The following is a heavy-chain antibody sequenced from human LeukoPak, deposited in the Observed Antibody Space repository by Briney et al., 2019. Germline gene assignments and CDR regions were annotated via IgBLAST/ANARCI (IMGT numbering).Heavy chain of an antibody. CDR1: GGSFSGYY. V-gene: IGHV4-34*01. D-gene: IGHD6-19*01. CDR2: INHSGST. Sequence: SETLSLTCAVYGGSFSGYYWSWIRQPPGKGLEWIGEINHSGSTNYNPSLKSRVTISVDTSKNQFSLKLSSVTAADTAVYYCARVIGGSGWYIDYWGQGTLVTVSS. J-gene: IGHJ4*02. CDR3: ARVIGGSGWYIDY.